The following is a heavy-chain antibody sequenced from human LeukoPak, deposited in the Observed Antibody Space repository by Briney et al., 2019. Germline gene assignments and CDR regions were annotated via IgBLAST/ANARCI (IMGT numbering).Heavy chain of an antibody. J-gene: IGHJ4*02. D-gene: IGHD4-17*01. V-gene: IGHV3-9*01. Sequence: PGGSLRLSCAASGFTFDDYAMHWVRHAPGKGLEWVSGISWNSGSIGYADSVKGRFTISRDNAKNSLYLQMNSLRAEDTAVYYCARENDYGDYGYFDYWGQGTLVTVSS. CDR2: ISWNSGSI. CDR1: GFTFDDYA. CDR3: ARENDYGDYGYFDY.